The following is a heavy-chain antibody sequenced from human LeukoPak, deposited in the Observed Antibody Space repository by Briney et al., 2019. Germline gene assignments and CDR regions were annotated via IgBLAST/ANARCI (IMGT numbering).Heavy chain of an antibody. CDR3: ARDSVRYSFDNWYFDL. CDR1: GFTFSSYA. V-gene: IGHV3-30-3*01. J-gene: IGHJ2*01. D-gene: IGHD5-18*01. Sequence: PGGSLRLSCAASGFTFSSYAMHWVRQAPGKGLEWVAVISYDGSNKYYADSVKGRFTISRDNSKNTLYLQMNSLRAEDTAVYYCARDSVRYSFDNWYFDLWGRGTLVTVSS. CDR2: ISYDGSNK.